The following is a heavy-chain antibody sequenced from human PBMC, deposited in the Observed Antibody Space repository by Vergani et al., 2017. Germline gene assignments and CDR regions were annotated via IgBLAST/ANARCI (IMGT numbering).Heavy chain of an antibody. V-gene: IGHV1-69*14. Sequence: QVQLVQSGAEVKKPGSSVKVSCKASGGTFSSYAISWVRQAPGQGIEWMGRIIPIFGTANYAQKFQGRVTITADKSTSTAYMWLSSLRSDDTAVYYCASLGYCSSTSCLDAFDIWGQGTMVTVSS. J-gene: IGHJ3*02. CDR1: GGTFSSYA. CDR3: ASLGYCSSTSCLDAFDI. CDR2: IIPIFGTA. D-gene: IGHD2-2*01.